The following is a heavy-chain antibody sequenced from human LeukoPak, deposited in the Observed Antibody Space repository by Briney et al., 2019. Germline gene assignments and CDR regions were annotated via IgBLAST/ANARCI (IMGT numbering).Heavy chain of an antibody. CDR3: ARALYGSSSWPSFDY. V-gene: IGHV3-7*01. Sequence: GGSLRLSCAASGFIFSSYEMSWVRQAPGKGLEWVANIKQDGSEKYYVDSVKGRFTISRDNAKNSLYLQMNSLRAEDTAVYYCARALYGSSSWPSFDYWGQGTLVTVSS. CDR1: GFIFSSYE. CDR2: IKQDGSEK. J-gene: IGHJ4*02. D-gene: IGHD6-13*01.